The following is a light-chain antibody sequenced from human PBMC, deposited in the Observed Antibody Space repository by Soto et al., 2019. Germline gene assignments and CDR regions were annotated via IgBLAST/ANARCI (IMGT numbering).Light chain of an antibody. CDR3: QSYDSSLTSYV. Sequence: QSVLTQPPSVSGAPGQRVTISCTGSSSNIGAGYDVHWYQQLPGTAPKLLIYGNSNRPSGVPDRFSGSKSGTSASLAITGLQAEDEAEYYCQSYDSSLTSYVFGTGNKVTVL. CDR1: SSNIGAGYD. V-gene: IGLV1-40*01. CDR2: GNS. J-gene: IGLJ1*01.